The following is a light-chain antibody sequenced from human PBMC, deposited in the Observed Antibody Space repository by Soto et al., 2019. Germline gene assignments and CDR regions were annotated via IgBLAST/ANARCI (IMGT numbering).Light chain of an antibody. V-gene: IGLV1-40*01. CDR3: QSYASSLSSYV. CDR2: GNS. CDR1: SSNIGAGYD. Sequence: QSVLTQPPSVSGAPGQRVTISCTGSSSNIGAGYDVHWYQQLPGTAPKLLIYGNSNRPSGVPDRFSGSQSGTSASLAITGLQAEDEADYYCQSYASSLSSYVFGTGTKVTVL. J-gene: IGLJ1*01.